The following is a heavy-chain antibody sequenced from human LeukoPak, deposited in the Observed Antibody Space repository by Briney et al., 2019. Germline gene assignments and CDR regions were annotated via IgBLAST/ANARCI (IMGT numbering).Heavy chain of an antibody. Sequence: SETLSLTCTVSGGSISSSSYYWAWIRQPPGKGLEWIGSIHYSGSTYYNPSLQSRVTISIDTSKNQFSLKLRFVTAADTAVYYCTRGSIAYYYMDVWGKGTTVTISS. CDR3: TRGSIAYYYMDV. D-gene: IGHD3-22*01. CDR1: GGSISSSSYY. V-gene: IGHV4-39*07. CDR2: IHYSGST. J-gene: IGHJ6*03.